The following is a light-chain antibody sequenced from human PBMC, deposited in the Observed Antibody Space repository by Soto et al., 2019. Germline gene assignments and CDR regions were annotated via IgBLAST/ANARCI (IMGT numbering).Light chain of an antibody. Sequence: DIVMTQSPATLSVSPGERATLSCRASQSVSTKLAWYQQKPGQAPRLLIYGASTRATGIPARFSGSGSGTEFALTISSLQSEDFAVYHCQQYNDWPRTFGQGTKVDIK. CDR3: QQYNDWPRT. J-gene: IGKJ1*01. CDR2: GAS. V-gene: IGKV3-15*01. CDR1: QSVSTK.